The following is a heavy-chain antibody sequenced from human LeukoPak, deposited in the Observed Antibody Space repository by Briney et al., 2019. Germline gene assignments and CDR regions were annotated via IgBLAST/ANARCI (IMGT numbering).Heavy chain of an antibody. CDR3: AREYYYNYYGMDV. CDR1: GFTFSDYY. CDR2: ISRTSGTI. V-gene: IGHV3-11*04. Sequence: GGSLRLSCAASGFTFSDYYMSWIRQAPGKALEWVSYISRTSGTIYYADSVKGRFTISRDNAKNSLYLQMNSLRDEDTAVYYCAREYYYNYYGMDVWGQGTTVTVSS. J-gene: IGHJ6*02.